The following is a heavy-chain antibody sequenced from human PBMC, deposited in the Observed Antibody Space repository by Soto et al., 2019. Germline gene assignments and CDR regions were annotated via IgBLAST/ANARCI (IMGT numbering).Heavy chain of an antibody. J-gene: IGHJ6*02. CDR3: ARAGPLGITGTTYYYYYGMDV. D-gene: IGHD1-20*01. CDR2: IYYSGST. V-gene: IGHV4-59*01. Sequence: SLTCTVSGGSISSYYWSWIRQPPGKGLEWIGYIYYSGSTNYNPSLKSRVTISVDTSKNQFSLKLSSVTAADTAVYYCARAGPLGITGTTYYYYYGMDVWGQGTTVTVSS. CDR1: GGSISSYY.